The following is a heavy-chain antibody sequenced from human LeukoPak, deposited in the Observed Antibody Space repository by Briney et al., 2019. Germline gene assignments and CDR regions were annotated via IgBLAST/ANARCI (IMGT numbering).Heavy chain of an antibody. Sequence: ASVKVSCKASGYTFTGYYMHWVRQAPGQGLEWMGWINPNSGGTNYAQKFQGWVTMTRDTSISTAYMELSRLRSGDTAVYYCARDRGYYDSSGYSWAFDIWGQGTMVTVSS. D-gene: IGHD3-22*01. CDR2: INPNSGGT. CDR3: ARDRGYYDSSGYSWAFDI. CDR1: GYTFTGYY. V-gene: IGHV1-2*04. J-gene: IGHJ3*02.